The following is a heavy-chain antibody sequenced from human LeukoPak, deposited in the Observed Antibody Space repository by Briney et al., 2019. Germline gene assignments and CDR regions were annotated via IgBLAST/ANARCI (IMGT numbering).Heavy chain of an antibody. J-gene: IGHJ4*02. CDR3: AKGQYELRYSNFDY. V-gene: IGHV3-23*01. Sequence: GGSLRLSCAASGFTFSSYAMSWVRQAPGKGLEWVSAISGSGGSTYNADSVRGLFTISRDNSKNTLYLQMNSLRAEDTALYYCAKGQYELRYSNFDYWGQGTLVTVSS. CDR2: ISGSGGST. D-gene: IGHD3-9*01. CDR1: GFTFSSYA.